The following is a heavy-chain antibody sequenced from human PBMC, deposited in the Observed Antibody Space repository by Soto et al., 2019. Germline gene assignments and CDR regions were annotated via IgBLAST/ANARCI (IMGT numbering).Heavy chain of an antibody. Sequence: SVKVSCKASGGTFSSYAISWVRQAPGQGLEWMGGIIPIFGTANYAQKFQGRVTITADESTSTAYMELSSLRSEDTAVYYCARDKGIAARPKYFDYWGQGTLVTAPQ. CDR2: IIPIFGTA. J-gene: IGHJ4*02. V-gene: IGHV1-69*13. CDR1: GGTFSSYA. CDR3: ARDKGIAARPKYFDY. D-gene: IGHD6-6*01.